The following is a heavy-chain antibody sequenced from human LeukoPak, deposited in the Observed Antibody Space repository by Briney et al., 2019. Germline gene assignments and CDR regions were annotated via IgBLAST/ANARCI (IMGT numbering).Heavy chain of an antibody. V-gene: IGHV3-7*01. CDR2: IKQDGSER. CDR3: AREQLARSYYFDY. Sequence: PGGSLRLSCAASGFTFSSYWMSWVRQAPGKGLEWVANIKQDGSERYYVDSVKVRFTISRDDAKNSLYLQMNSLRAEDTAVYYCAREQLARSYYFDYWGQGTLVTVSS. J-gene: IGHJ4*02. CDR1: GFTFSSYW. D-gene: IGHD6-13*01.